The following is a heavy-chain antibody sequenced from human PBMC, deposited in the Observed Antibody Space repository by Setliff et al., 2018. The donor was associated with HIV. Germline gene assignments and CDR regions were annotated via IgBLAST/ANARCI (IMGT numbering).Heavy chain of an antibody. V-gene: IGHV3-21*01. J-gene: IGHJ4*02. CDR1: GFTFSSYN. D-gene: IGHD3-3*01. CDR2: SSSRNGYI. Sequence: GGSLRLSCAASGFTFSSYNMNWVRQAPGKGLEWVSSSSSRNGYIYYADSVKGRFTISRDNAKNSLYLQMNSLRAEDTAVYYCARDAFTGTYNFWSGPGYWGQGTLVTVSS. CDR3: ARDAFTGTYNFWSGPGY.